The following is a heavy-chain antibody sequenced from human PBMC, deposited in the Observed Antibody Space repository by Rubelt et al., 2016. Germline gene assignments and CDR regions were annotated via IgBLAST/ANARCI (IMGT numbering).Heavy chain of an antibody. Sequence: EVQLVQPGAEVKKHGESLRISCKGSGYSFTSYWISWVRQMPGKGLEWMGRIDPSDSYTNYSPSFQGHVTSSAGKSIRSAYLQWSSLKSSDTAMYYCARRGELLWVGESADDYWGQGTLVTVSS. CDR3: ARRGELLWVGESADDY. J-gene: IGHJ4*01. D-gene: IGHD3-10*01. V-gene: IGHV5-10-1*01. CDR2: IDPSDSYT. CDR1: GYSFTSYW.